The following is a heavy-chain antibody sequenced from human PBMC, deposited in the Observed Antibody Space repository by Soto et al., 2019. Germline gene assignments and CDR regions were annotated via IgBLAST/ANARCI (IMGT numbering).Heavy chain of an antibody. CDR1: GLTFSTSA. J-gene: IGHJ4*02. CDR2: IVVGSGYT. V-gene: IGHV1-58*02. CDR3: GADEVDHYDTSGYYYLDH. D-gene: IGHD3-22*01. Sequence: QVQLVQSGPEVMKPGTSVKVSCKASGLTFSTSAMQWVRQARGQQLDWMGWIVVGSGYTNYAQKFHERVTITRDMSTSTVYMELSSPRCEDTAVYYCGADEVDHYDTSGYYYLDHWGQGTLVTASS.